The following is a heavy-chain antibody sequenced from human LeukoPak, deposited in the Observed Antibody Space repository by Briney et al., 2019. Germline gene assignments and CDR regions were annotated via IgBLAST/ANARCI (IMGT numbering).Heavy chain of an antibody. D-gene: IGHD3-10*01. J-gene: IGHJ4*02. Sequence: GASVKVSCKVSGYTLTELSMHWVRQAPGKGLEWMGGFDPEDGETIYAQKFQGRVTMTEDTSTDTAYMELSSLRSEDTAVYYCATDRAYYYGLGSYWCFDYWGQGTLVTVSS. V-gene: IGHV1-24*01. CDR1: GYTLTELS. CDR2: FDPEDGET. CDR3: ATDRAYYYGLGSYWCFDY.